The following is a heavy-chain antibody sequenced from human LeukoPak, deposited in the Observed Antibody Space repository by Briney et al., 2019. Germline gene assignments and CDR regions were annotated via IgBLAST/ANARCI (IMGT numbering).Heavy chain of an antibody. D-gene: IGHD3-22*01. CDR1: GGSFSGYY. V-gene: IGHV4-34*01. CDR2: INHSGST. J-gene: IGHJ4*02. CDR3: ARGRGYYYDSSGLNY. Sequence: SETLSLTCAVYGGSFSGYYWSWIRQPPGKGLEWIGEINHSGSTNYNPSLKSRVTISVDTSKNQFPLKLSSVTAADTAVYYCARGRGYYYDSSGLNYWGQGTLVTVSS.